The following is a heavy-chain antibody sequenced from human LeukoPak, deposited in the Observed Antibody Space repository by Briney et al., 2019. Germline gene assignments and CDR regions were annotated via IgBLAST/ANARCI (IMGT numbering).Heavy chain of an antibody. Sequence: GGSLRLSCAASGFTFSSYAMSWVRQAPGKGLEWVSAISGSGGSTYYADSVKGRFTISRDNSKNTLYLQMNSLRAEDTAVYYCAKDRTHGYSSSWCDYWGQGTLVTVSS. J-gene: IGHJ4*02. CDR2: ISGSGGST. V-gene: IGHV3-23*01. D-gene: IGHD6-13*01. CDR3: AKDRTHGYSSSWCDY. CDR1: GFTFSSYA.